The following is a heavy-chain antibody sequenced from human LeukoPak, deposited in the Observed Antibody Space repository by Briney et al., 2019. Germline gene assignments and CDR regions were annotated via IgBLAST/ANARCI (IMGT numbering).Heavy chain of an antibody. Sequence: GASVKVSCKTTGYFFGTYGISWVRQAPGQGLERMGWISAYTGNTSYAQKLQGRVTMTTDTSTSTAYMELRSLRSDDTAVYYCARGDGYNGCDYWGQGIQVTVSS. V-gene: IGHV1-18*01. CDR3: ARGDGYNGCDY. D-gene: IGHD5-24*01. CDR1: GYFFGTYG. J-gene: IGHJ4*02. CDR2: ISAYTGNT.